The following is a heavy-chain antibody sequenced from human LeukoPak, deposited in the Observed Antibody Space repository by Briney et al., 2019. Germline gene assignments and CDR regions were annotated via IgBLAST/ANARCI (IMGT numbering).Heavy chain of an antibody. Sequence: GGSLRLSCAASGFTFSSYAMPWVRQAPGKGLEWVAVISYDGSNKYYADSVKGRFTISRDNSKNTLCLQMNSLRAEDTAVYYCARDLMVVAATHDYWGQGTLVTVSS. V-gene: IGHV3-30-3*01. CDR2: ISYDGSNK. CDR1: GFTFSSYA. J-gene: IGHJ4*02. CDR3: ARDLMVVAATHDY. D-gene: IGHD2-15*01.